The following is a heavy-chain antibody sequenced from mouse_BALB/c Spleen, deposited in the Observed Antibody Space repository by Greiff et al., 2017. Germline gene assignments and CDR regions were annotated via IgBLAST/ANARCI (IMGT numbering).Heavy chain of an antibody. CDR1: GFTFSSFG. Sequence: EVNLVESGGGLVQPGGSRKLSCAASGFTFSSFGMHWVRQAPEKGLEWVAYISSGSSTIYYADTVKGRFTISRDNPKNTLFLQMTSLRSEDTAMYYCARDGYYVGNYAMDYWGQGTAVTVSS. D-gene: IGHD2-3*01. CDR2: ISSGSSTI. J-gene: IGHJ4*01. V-gene: IGHV5-17*02. CDR3: ARDGYYVGNYAMDY.